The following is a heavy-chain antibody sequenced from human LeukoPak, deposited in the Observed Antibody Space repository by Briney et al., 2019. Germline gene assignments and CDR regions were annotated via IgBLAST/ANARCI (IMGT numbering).Heavy chain of an antibody. CDR2: IYHSGTT. Sequence: PSETLSLTCTVSGFSISSGYYWGRIRQPPGKGLECIGTIYHSGTTYYSPSLKTRVTISVDTSKNQFSLKLSSVTAADTAVYYCARVTSNYYGSGSYYTFDYWGQGTLVTVSS. CDR3: ARVTSNYYGSGSYYTFDY. D-gene: IGHD3-10*01. J-gene: IGHJ4*02. V-gene: IGHV4-38-2*02. CDR1: GFSISSGYY.